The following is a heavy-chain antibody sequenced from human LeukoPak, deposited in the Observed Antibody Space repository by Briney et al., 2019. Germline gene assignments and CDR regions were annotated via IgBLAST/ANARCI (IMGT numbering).Heavy chain of an antibody. CDR2: IYYSGTT. CDR3: ARESELLWFGELLRWFDP. J-gene: IGHJ5*02. CDR1: DGSISTYY. D-gene: IGHD3-10*01. V-gene: IGHV4-59*01. Sequence: SETLSLTCTVSDGSISTYYWSWIRQPPGKGLEWIGYIYYSGTTNYNPSLKSRVTISVDTSKNQFSLKLSPVTAADTAVYYCARESELLWFGELLRWFDPWGQGTLVTVSS.